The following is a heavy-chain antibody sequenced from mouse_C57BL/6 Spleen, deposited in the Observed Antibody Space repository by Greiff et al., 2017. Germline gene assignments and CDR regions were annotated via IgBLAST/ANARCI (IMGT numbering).Heavy chain of an antibody. CDR2: FYPGSGSI. Sequence: VQLVESGAELVKPGASVKLSCKASGYTFTEYTIHWVKQRSGQGLEWIGWFYPGSGSIKYNEKFKDKATLTADKSSSTVYMELSRLTSEDSAVYFCARHEDSGDYDGAWFAYWGQGTLVTVSA. J-gene: IGHJ3*01. V-gene: IGHV1-62-2*01. CDR1: GYTFTEYT. D-gene: IGHD2-4*01. CDR3: ARHEDSGDYDGAWFAY.